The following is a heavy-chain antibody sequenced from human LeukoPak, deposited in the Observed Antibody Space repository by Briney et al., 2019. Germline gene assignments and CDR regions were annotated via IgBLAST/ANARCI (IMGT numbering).Heavy chain of an antibody. CDR3: ASGPPFLKYFEY. J-gene: IGHJ4*02. V-gene: IGHV3-23*01. CDR2: ISVGAEYI. CDR1: GFTFSTYV. D-gene: IGHD3-3*01. Sequence: GGSLRLSCAASGFTFSTYVMNWFRQAPGKGLEWVSTISVGAEYIFYADSVKGRFTISRDDSNNALYLQMHSLRAEDTALYYCASGPPFLKYFEYWGQGALVTVSS.